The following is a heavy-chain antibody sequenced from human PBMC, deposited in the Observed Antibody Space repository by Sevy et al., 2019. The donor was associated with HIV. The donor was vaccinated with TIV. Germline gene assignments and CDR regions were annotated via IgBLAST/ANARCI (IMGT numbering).Heavy chain of an antibody. Sequence: GGPLRLSCAASGFTFSTHGMHWVRQAPGKGLEWVAVVSYDGIKKYYADSLRGRFTISRDNSKNTLYLQMNSLRTEDTAVYYCARDLGEYNYSPSFYWGQGTLVTVSS. J-gene: IGHJ4*02. CDR3: ARDLGEYNYSPSFY. CDR1: GFTFSTHG. D-gene: IGHD5-18*01. CDR2: VSYDGIKK. V-gene: IGHV3-30*03.